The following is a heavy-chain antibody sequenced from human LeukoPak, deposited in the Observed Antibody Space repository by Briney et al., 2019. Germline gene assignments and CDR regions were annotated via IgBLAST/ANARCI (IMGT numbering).Heavy chain of an antibody. CDR3: ARDQGYGNNWFDP. CDR2: IWYDGSNK. CDR1: GFTFSSYG. D-gene: IGHD5-18*01. Sequence: GGSLRLSCAASGFTFSSYGMHWVRQAPGKGLEWVAVIWYDGSNKYYADSVKGRFTIPRDNSKNTLYLQMNSLRAEDTAVYYCARDQGYGNNWFDPWGQGTLVIVSS. V-gene: IGHV3-33*01. J-gene: IGHJ5*02.